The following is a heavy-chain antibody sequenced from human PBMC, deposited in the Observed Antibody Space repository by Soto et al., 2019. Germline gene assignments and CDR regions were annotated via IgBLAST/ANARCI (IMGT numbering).Heavy chain of an antibody. CDR3: TTDDSSGNSSGDYYYYYGMDV. D-gene: IGHD3-22*01. CDR1: GFTFSNAW. J-gene: IGHJ6*02. Sequence: GGSLRLSCAASGFTFSNAWMNWVRQAPGKGLEWVGRIKSKTDGGTTDYAAPVKGRFTISRDDSKNTLYLQMNSLKTEDTAVYYCTTDDSSGNSSGDYYYYYGMDVWGQGTTVTVSS. V-gene: IGHV3-15*07. CDR2: IKSKTDGGTT.